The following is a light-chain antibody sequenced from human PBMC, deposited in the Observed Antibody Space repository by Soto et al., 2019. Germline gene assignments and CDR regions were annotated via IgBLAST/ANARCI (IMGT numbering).Light chain of an antibody. CDR2: SAS. CDR1: QSVGIF. CDR3: QQRDSWPLT. Sequence: EIVLTQSPATLSLSPGERATLSCRASQSVGIFLAWYQQKPGHPPRLLIYSASDRATGIPDRFSGSGSGTDFTLTISNLEPEDFAVYYCQQRDSWPLTFGGGTRV. J-gene: IGKJ4*01. V-gene: IGKV3-11*01.